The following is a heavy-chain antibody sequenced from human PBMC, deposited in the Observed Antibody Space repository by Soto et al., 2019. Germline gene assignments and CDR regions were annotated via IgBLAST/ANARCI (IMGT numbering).Heavy chain of an antibody. CDR1: GDSINSDKYY. D-gene: IGHD3-9*01. J-gene: IGHJ4*02. CDR2: I. CDR3: ARLEGLATISYYFDF. V-gene: IGHV4-39*01. Sequence: SETLSLTCSVSGDSINSDKYYWGWIRQPPGKGLEWIGSIYNPSLQTRVTISLDKSKSQFSLKLTSVTAADSAVYFCARLEGLATISYYFDFWGQGALVTVSS.